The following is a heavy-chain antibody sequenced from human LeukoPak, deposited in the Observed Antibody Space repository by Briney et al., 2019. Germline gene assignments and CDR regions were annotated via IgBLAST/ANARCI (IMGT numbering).Heavy chain of an antibody. J-gene: IGHJ4*02. CDR1: GYIFTKHW. CDR2: IYPGDSDT. CDR3: ARPHYYGSGSLDY. Sequence: GESLKISCKGSGYIFTKHWIGWVRQMPGKGLEWMGIIYPGDSDTRYSPSFQGQVTISADKSISTAYLQWSSLKASDTAMFYCARPHYYGSGSLDYWGQGTLVTVSS. V-gene: IGHV5-51*01. D-gene: IGHD3-10*01.